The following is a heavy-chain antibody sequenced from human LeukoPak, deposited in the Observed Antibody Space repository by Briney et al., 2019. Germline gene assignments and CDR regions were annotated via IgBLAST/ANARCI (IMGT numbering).Heavy chain of an antibody. V-gene: IGHV4-59*01. J-gene: IGHJ6*02. CDR2: IYYSGST. CDR1: GGSFSSYY. CDR3: ARVFGDVYYYYGMDV. Sequence: PSETLSLTCAVYGGSFSSYYWSWIRQPPGKGLEWIGYIYYSGSTNYNPSLKSRVTISVDTSKNQFSLKLSSVTAADTAVYYCARVFGDVYYYYGMDVWGQGTTVTVSS. D-gene: IGHD4-17*01.